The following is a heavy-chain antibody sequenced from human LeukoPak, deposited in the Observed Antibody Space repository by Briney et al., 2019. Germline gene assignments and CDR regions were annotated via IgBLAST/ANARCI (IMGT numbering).Heavy chain of an antibody. CDR1: GDSVSSKNGA. CDR2: TYYRSKWYS. CDR3: ARDLGNTGWYTFDY. J-gene: IGHJ4*02. V-gene: IGHV6-1*01. D-gene: IGHD6-19*01. Sequence: SQTLSLTCAISGDSVSSKNGAWNWIRQSPSRGLEWLGRTYYRSKWYSDYAVSVQGRITITPDISKNQMSLQLYSVTPEDAAVYYCARDLGNTGWYTFDYWGQGTLVTVSS.